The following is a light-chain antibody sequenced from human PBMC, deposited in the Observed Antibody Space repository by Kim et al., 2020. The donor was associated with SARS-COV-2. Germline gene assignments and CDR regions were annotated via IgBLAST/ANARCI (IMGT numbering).Light chain of an antibody. CDR3: QQYNSSPWT. CDR2: KAS. V-gene: IGKV1-5*03. J-gene: IGKJ1*01. CDR1: QSISSW. Sequence: DIQMTQSPSTLAASVGDRVTITCRASQSISSWLAWYQQIPGKATKLLIYKASSLESGAASRFSGSGSGTEFTLTISSLQPDDFATYYCQQYNSSPWTFGQGTKVDIK.